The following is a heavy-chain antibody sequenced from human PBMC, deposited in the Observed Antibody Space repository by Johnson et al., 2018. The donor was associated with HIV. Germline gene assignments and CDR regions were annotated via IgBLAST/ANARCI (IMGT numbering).Heavy chain of an antibody. Sequence: QVQLVESGGGVVQPGRSLTLSCEVSGLTFSTFAFHWVRQAPGKGLEWVAFISNDGNNKYHADSVKGRFTISRDNSKNTLYLQMNSLGAEDTAVYYCAKDSKRELVQGKDAFDFWGQGTMVIVSS. CDR1: GLTFSTFA. CDR2: ISNDGNNK. D-gene: IGHD4-11*01. CDR3: AKDSKRELVQGKDAFDF. J-gene: IGHJ3*01. V-gene: IGHV3-30*04.